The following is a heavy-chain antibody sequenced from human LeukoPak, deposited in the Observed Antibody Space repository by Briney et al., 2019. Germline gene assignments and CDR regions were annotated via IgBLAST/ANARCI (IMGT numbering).Heavy chain of an antibody. V-gene: IGHV4-4*09. J-gene: IGHJ4*02. CDR2: IYTSGST. D-gene: IGHD3-10*01. CDR1: GCSISSYY. Sequence: SETLSLTCTVSGCSISSYYWSWIRQPPGKGLEWIGYIYTSGSTNYNPSIKSRVTISVDTSKNQFSLKLSSVTAADTAVYYCERRRIGEHYFDYWGQGTLVTVSS. CDR3: ERRRIGEHYFDY.